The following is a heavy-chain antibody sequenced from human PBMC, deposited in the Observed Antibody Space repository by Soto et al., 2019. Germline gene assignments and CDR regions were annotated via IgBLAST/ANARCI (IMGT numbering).Heavy chain of an antibody. V-gene: IGHV5-10-1*01. CDR2: IDPSDSYT. CDR3: PRHRDSSYYYYGMEV. D-gene: IGHD6-19*01. Sequence: GESLKISCKGSGYSFTSYWISWVRQMPGKGLEWMGRIDPSDSYTNYSPSFQGHVTISADKSISTAYLQWSSLKASDTAMYYCPRHRDSSYYYYGMEVWGQGTTVTVSS. CDR1: GYSFTSYW. J-gene: IGHJ6*02.